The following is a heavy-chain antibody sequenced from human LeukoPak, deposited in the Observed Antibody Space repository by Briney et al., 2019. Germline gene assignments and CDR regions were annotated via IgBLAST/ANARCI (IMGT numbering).Heavy chain of an antibody. CDR2: IYYSGNT. CDR1: GGSISSYY. Sequence: PSETLSLTCTVSGGSISSYYWSWIRQPPGKGLEWIGYIYYSGNTNYNPSLKSRVTISVDTSKNQFSLKLSSVTAADTAVYYCARVRGKRGEGYYYGSGSYYKDFDYWGQGTLVTVSS. D-gene: IGHD3-10*01. CDR3: ARVRGKRGEGYYYGSGSYYKDFDY. J-gene: IGHJ4*02. V-gene: IGHV4-59*01.